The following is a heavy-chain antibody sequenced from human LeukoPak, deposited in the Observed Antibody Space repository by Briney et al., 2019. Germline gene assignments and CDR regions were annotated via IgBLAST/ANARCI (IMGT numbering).Heavy chain of an antibody. D-gene: IGHD2-2*01. Sequence: PGGSLRLSCAASGFTFSSYSMNWVRQAPGKGLEWVSSISSSSSYIYYADSVKGRFTISRDNAKNSLYLQMNSLRAEDTAVYYCARDRSSPHAERYFDYWGQGTLVTVSS. CDR2: ISSSSSYI. CDR3: ARDRSSPHAERYFDY. J-gene: IGHJ4*02. CDR1: GFTFSSYS. V-gene: IGHV3-21*01.